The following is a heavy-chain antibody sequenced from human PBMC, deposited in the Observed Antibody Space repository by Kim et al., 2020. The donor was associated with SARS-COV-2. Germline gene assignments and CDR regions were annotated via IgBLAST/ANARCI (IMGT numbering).Heavy chain of an antibody. V-gene: IGHV3-30*18. Sequence: GGSLRLSCAASGLTFTTYAMHWVRQAPGKGLEWGAVISKDGSNKGYGDSVKGRFTVSRDNSKNTLYLQMNSLRAEDTAVYYCAKVRRASGYDLFYYYYDMDVWGQGTTVTVSS. CDR2: ISKDGSNK. CDR1: GLTFTTYA. D-gene: IGHD5-12*01. J-gene: IGHJ6*02. CDR3: AKVRRASGYDLFYYYYDMDV.